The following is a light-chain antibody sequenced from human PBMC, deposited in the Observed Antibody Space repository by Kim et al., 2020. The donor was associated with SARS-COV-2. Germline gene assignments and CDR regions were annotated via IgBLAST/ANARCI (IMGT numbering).Light chain of an antibody. Sequence: SPGERATLSASASQVIPYNYFAWYQHKPGQAPRLLMDGASRRATGIPDRFSGSGSGTDFTLTISRLEPEDFAVYYCQQYGSSPPSFGQGTKVDIK. CDR1: QVIPYNY. V-gene: IGKV3-20*01. CDR2: GAS. CDR3: QQYGSSPPS. J-gene: IGKJ1*01.